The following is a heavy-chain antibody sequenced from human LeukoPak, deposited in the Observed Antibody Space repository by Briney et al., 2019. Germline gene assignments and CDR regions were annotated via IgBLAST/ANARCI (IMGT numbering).Heavy chain of an antibody. CDR3: ARGEDGCGGDCSSGNWFDP. CDR2: INPNSGGT. CDR1: GYTFTGYY. J-gene: IGHJ5*02. D-gene: IGHD2-21*02. Sequence: GASMKVSCKASGYTFTGYYMHWVRQAPGQGLEWMGWINPNSGGTNYAQKFQGRVTMTRDTSISTAYMELSRLRSDDTAVYYCARGEDGCGGDCSSGNWFDPWGQGTLVTVSS. V-gene: IGHV1-2*02.